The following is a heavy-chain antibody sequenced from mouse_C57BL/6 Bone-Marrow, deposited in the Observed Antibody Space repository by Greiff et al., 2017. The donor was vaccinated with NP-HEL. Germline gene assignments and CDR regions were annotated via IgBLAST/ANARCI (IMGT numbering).Heavy chain of an antibody. Sequence: VQLKESGPGLVKPSQSLSLTCSVTGYSITSGYYWNWIRQFPGNKLEWMGYISYDGSNNYNPSLKNRISITRDTSKNQFFLKLNSVTTEDTATYYCARDGPVVYWGQGTTLTVSS. CDR1: GYSITSGYY. V-gene: IGHV3-6*01. CDR2: ISYDGSN. CDR3: ARDGPVVY. J-gene: IGHJ2*01.